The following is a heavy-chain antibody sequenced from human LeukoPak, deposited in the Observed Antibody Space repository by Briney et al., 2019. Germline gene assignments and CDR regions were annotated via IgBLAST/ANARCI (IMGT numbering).Heavy chain of an antibody. V-gene: IGHV4-61*05. Sequence: SETLSLTCTVSGGSISSSSYYWGWIRQPPGKGLEWIGYIYSSGSTNSNPSLKSRLTMSVDTSKKQFSLKLSSVTAADTAVYYCAGGTLYGVVTPLQYWGQGTPVTVSP. J-gene: IGHJ4*02. CDR3: AGGTLYGVVTPLQY. CDR1: GGSISSSSYY. D-gene: IGHD3-3*01. CDR2: IYSSGST.